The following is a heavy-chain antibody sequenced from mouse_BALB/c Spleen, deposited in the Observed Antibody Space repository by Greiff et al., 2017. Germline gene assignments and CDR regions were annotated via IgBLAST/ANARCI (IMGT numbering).Heavy chain of an antibody. CDR2: ILPGSGST. V-gene: IGHV1-9*01. CDR1: GYTFTSYY. CDR3: ARRYRVDY. Sequence: QVPLQQSGAELVKPGASVKLSCKASGYTFTSYYMYWVKQRPGQGLEWIGEILPGSGSTNYNEKFKGKATFTADTSSNTAYMQLSSLTSEDSAVYYCARRYRVDYWGQGTTRTVSS. J-gene: IGHJ2*01. D-gene: IGHD2-14*01.